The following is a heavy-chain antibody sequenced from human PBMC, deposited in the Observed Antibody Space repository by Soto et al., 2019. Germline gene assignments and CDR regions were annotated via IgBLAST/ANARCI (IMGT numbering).Heavy chain of an antibody. CDR2: IRGSGGDT. CDR1: GFIFSNYA. V-gene: IGHV3-23*01. CDR3: AKGRSITETAALNC. Sequence: VGSLRLSCEASGFIFSNYAMSWVRQAPGKGLKWVSTIRGSGGDTFYADSVKGRFTVSRDNSKNTLYLQMDSLRAEDTAIYYCAKGRSITETAALNCWGQGTLVTVSS. J-gene: IGHJ4*02. D-gene: IGHD1-20*01.